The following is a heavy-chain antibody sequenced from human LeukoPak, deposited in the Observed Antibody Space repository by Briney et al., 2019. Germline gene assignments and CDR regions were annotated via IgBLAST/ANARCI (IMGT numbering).Heavy chain of an antibody. J-gene: IGHJ5*02. CDR2: VRYDGGDK. V-gene: IGHV3-30*02. CDR3: TNARSDYSGSTYNWFDP. CDR1: GFTFSSYG. D-gene: IGHD3-10*01. Sequence: PGGSLRLSCAASGFTFSSYGMHWVRQAPGKGLEWVAFVRYDGGDKYFADSVKGRFTFSRDYSTSTLSLHMNSLRPEDTGVYYCTNARSDYSGSTYNWFDPWGQGIRVTVSS.